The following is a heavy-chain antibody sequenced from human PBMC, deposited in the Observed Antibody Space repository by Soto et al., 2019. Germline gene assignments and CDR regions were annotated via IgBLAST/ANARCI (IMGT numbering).Heavy chain of an antibody. D-gene: IGHD6-6*01. J-gene: IGHJ6*02. CDR1: GFTFDDYA. V-gene: IGHV3-9*01. Sequence: EVQLVESGGGLVQPGRSLRLSCAAFGFTFDDYAMHWVRQAPGKGLEWVSGISWNSGRIGYADSVKGRFTISRDNAKNSLYLQMNSLRAEDTALYYCAKGDSGSPSYGMDVWGQGTTVTVSS. CDR2: ISWNSGRI. CDR3: AKGDSGSPSYGMDV.